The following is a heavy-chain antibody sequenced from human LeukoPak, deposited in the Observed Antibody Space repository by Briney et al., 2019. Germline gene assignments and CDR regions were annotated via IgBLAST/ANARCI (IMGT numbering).Heavy chain of an antibody. CDR1: GFTFKDYV. Sequence: GGSLRLSCVASGFTFKDYVMHWVRQVPGKGLELVPLIYGDGDIIYYADSVKCRFTISRDNSRNSLYLQMHSLTIEATALYYCAKDWGGGGWATFDYWGQGTLLTVSS. CDR3: AKDWGGGGWATFDY. V-gene: IGHV3-43*02. CDR2: IYGDGDII. D-gene: IGHD6-19*01. J-gene: IGHJ4*02.